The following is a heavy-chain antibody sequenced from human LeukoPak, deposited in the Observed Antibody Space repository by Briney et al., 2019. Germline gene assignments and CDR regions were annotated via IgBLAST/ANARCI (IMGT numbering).Heavy chain of an antibody. CDR1: GFTFNTYS. CDR2: ISSSSSYI. D-gene: IGHD6-19*01. V-gene: IGHV3-21*01. CDR3: ARDRIAVAGHDYFDY. J-gene: IGHJ4*02. Sequence: GGSLRLSCAASGFTFNTYSMNWVRQAPGKGLEWVSSISSSSSYIYYADSVEGRFTISRDNAKNSLYLQMNSLRAEDTAVYYCARDRIAVAGHDYFDYWGQGTLVTVSS.